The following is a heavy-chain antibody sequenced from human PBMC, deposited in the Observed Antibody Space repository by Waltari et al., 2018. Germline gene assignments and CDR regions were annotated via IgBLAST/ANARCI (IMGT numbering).Heavy chain of an antibody. J-gene: IGHJ4*02. CDR3: ARHWGYGGNSYFDY. CDR2: IYYSGST. Sequence: QLQLQESGPGLVKPSETLSITRTVPGGSISSSSYNWGWCRQPPGKGLGWIGSIYYSGSTYYNPSLKSRVTISVDTSKNQFSLKLNSVTAADTAVYYCARHWGYGGNSYFDYWGQGTLVTVSS. CDR1: GGSISSSSYN. V-gene: IGHV4-39*07. D-gene: IGHD4-17*01.